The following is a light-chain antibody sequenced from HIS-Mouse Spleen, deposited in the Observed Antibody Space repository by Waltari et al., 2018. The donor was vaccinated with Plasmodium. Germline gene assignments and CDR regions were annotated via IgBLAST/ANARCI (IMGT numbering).Light chain of an antibody. CDR2: EDS. CDR3: YSTDSSGNHRV. V-gene: IGLV3-10*01. CDR1: ALPKKY. Sequence: SYELTQPPSVSVSPGQTARITSPGDALPKKYAYWYQQKSGQAPVLVTYEDSKRPSGIPERFSGSSSGTMATLTISGAQVEDEADYYCYSTDSSGNHRVFGGGTKLTVL. J-gene: IGLJ3*02.